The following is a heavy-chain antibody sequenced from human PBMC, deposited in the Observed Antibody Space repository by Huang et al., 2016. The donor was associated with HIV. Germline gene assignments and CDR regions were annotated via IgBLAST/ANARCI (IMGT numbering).Heavy chain of an antibody. CDR1: TFTFGAYL. Sequence: VESGGRSVQPGGSIKLSCLGSTFTFGAYLMSWVLQPPGKGMELVANIKQDESEKYYVDSVKGRFNISRDNARKVLFLEMDNLRVEDTAIYFCATKTAGMDIWGQGTTVTVSS. CDR3: ATKTAGMDI. V-gene: IGHV3-7*01. CDR2: IKQDESEK. D-gene: IGHD1-7*01. J-gene: IGHJ6*02.